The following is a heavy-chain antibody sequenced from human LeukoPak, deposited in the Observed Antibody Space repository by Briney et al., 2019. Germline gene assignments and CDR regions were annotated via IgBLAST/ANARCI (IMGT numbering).Heavy chain of an antibody. Sequence: GGSLRLSCSASGFTFSSFAMHWVRQAPGKGLEYISAITTNGGSTYYVDSVRGRFTISRDNSKNTVYLQLSSLRAEDTAVYYCVKVAAAGIGAVDIWGQGTMVTVSS. CDR2: ITTNGGST. J-gene: IGHJ3*02. D-gene: IGHD6-13*01. CDR3: VKVAAAGIGAVDI. V-gene: IGHV3-64D*06. CDR1: GFTFSSFA.